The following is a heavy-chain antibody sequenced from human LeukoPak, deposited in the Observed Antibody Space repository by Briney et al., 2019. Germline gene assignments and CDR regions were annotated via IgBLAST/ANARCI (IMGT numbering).Heavy chain of an antibody. Sequence: PGGSLRLSCASSGFTFSSYVLSWVRQAPGRGLEWVSSVSTSGGTTYSADSVKGRFTISRDNSTNTLYLQMNSLRAEDTAVFYCARSSRRVGASTPYYYYFYMDACGKGTTVTVSS. V-gene: IGHV3-23*01. CDR1: GFTFSSYV. CDR3: ARSSRRVGASTPYYYYFYMDA. J-gene: IGHJ6*03. CDR2: VSTSGGTT. D-gene: IGHD1-26*01.